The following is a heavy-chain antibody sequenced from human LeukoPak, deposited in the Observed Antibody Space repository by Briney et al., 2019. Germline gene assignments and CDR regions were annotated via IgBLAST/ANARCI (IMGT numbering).Heavy chain of an antibody. CDR2: INWNGGST. Sequence: GGSLRLSCAASGFTFDDYGMSWVRQAPGKGLEWVSGINWNGGSTGYADSVKGRFTISRDNAKNSLYLQMNSLRAEDTAVYYCARDSGSYPAGTFDIWGQGTMVTVSS. V-gene: IGHV3-20*04. CDR1: GFTFDDYG. D-gene: IGHD1-26*01. CDR3: ARDSGSYPAGTFDI. J-gene: IGHJ3*02.